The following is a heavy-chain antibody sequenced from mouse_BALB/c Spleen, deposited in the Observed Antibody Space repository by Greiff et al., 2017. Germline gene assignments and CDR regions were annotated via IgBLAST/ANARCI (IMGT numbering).Heavy chain of an antibody. CDR3: ARHAFSDGYYVDY. CDR2: ISSGGSYT. J-gene: IGHJ2*01. Sequence: EVKLVESGGDLVKPGGSLKLSCAASGFTFSSYGMSWVRQTPDKRLEWVATISSGGSYTYYPDSVKGRFTISRDNAKNTLYLQMSSLKSEDTAMYYCARHAFSDGYYVDYWGQGTTLTVSS. CDR1: GFTFSSYG. V-gene: IGHV5-6*01. D-gene: IGHD2-3*01.